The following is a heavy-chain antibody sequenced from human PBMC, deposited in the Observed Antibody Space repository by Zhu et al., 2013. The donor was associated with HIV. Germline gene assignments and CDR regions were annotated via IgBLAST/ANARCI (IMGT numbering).Heavy chain of an antibody. CDR2: ISAYNGHT. CDR1: GGTFSSHG. Sequence: QVQLVQSGAELKKPGSSVKVSCKPSGGTFSSHGISWVRQAPGQGLEWMGWISAYNGHTNFAQNLQGRVAMATDTSTGTAYMELRSLTSDDTAVYYCAEFGTGFDYWGQGTLVTVS. D-gene: IGHD3-16*01. CDR3: AEFGTGFDY. V-gene: IGHV1-18*01. J-gene: IGHJ4*02.